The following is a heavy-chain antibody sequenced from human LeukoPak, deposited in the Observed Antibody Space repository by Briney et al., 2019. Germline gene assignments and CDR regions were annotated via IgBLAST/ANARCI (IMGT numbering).Heavy chain of an antibody. CDR2: ISGDSGST. CDR1: GFTFDDYA. Sequence: GSPTLSCAASGFTFDDYAMHWVCQAPGKGLEWVSLISGDSGSTFYADSVKGRFTISRDNSRNSLYLQMNSLRSEDTALYYCAKAGSGIVTGDSWGEGTLASVSS. V-gene: IGHV3-43*02. J-gene: IGHJ4*03. CDR3: AKAGSGIVTGDS. D-gene: IGHD1-26*01.